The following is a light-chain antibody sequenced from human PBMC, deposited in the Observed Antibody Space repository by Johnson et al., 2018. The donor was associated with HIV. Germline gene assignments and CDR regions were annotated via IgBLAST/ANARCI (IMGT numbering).Light chain of an antibody. V-gene: IGLV1-51*02. J-gene: IGLJ1*01. CDR2: ENN. CDR1: SSDIGNNY. CDR3: GTWDNSLGVYV. Sequence: SVLTQPPSVSAAPGQKVTISCSGSSSDIGNNYVSWYQQLPGTAPKLLIYENNKRPSGIPDRFSGSKSGTSATLGITGLQTGDEADYYCGTWDNSLGVYVFGTGTKVTVL.